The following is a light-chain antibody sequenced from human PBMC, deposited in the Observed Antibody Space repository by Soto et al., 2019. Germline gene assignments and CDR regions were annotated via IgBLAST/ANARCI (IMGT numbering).Light chain of an antibody. CDR1: QSISTW. Sequence: DIQMTPSPSTLPASVGDRVTITCRATQSISTWVAWYQQKPGKAPKLLIFDASTLEGRVPSRFSGSGSGTEFSLSIDSLQPDDFATYYCQHYDTYWTFGQGTKVDIK. J-gene: IGKJ1*01. CDR2: DAS. CDR3: QHYDTYWT. V-gene: IGKV1-5*01.